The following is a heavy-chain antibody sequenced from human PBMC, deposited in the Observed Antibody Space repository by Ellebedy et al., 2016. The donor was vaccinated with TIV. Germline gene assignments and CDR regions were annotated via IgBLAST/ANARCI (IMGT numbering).Heavy chain of an antibody. D-gene: IGHD3-16*01. V-gene: IGHV3-48*02. CDR3: SRDGGRGGGNDF. Sequence: GGSLRLSCAASGFTFRSYSMNWVRQAPGKGLEWVSHIKSSSNPIYYADSVKGRLIISRDNAKNSLYLQMNNLRDEETAVYYCSRDGGRGGGNDFWGQGTLVIVSS. J-gene: IGHJ4*02. CDR1: GFTFRSYS. CDR2: IKSSSNPI.